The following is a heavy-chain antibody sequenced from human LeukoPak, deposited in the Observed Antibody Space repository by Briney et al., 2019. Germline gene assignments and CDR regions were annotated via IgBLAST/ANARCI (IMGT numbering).Heavy chain of an antibody. CDR3: ARRQRSSWYALFDP. V-gene: IGHV4-39*07. CDR2: IYYSGST. Sequence: SETLSLTCTVSGGSISSSSYYWGWIRQPPGKGLEWIGSIYYSGSTYYNPSLKSRVTISVDTSKNQFSLKLSSVTAADTAVYYCARRQRSSWYALFDPWGQGTLVTVSS. D-gene: IGHD6-13*01. CDR1: GGSISSSSYY. J-gene: IGHJ5*02.